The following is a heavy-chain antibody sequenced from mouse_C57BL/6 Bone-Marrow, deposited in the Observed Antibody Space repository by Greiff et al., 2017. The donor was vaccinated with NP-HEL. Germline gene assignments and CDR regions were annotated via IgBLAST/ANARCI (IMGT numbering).Heavy chain of an antibody. CDR2: IWTGGGT. Sequence: VQLKEPGPGLVAPAQSLSITCTVSGFSLTSYAISWVRQPPGQGLEWLGVIWTGGGTNYYSALKSRLSISKDNTKSQSFLKKDSLQTDDTTRDYCASKCNYAMDYWGQGTSVTVSS. CDR3: ASKCNYAMDY. V-gene: IGHV2-9-1*01. J-gene: IGHJ4*01. CDR1: GFSLTSYA.